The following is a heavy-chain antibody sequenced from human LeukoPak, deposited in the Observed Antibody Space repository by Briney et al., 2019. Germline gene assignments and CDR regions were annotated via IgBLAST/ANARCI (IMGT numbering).Heavy chain of an antibody. V-gene: IGHV3-9*01. CDR2: FSWNSGSI. CDR3: AKDKAAAAPPYYGMDV. J-gene: IGHJ6*02. CDR1: GFTFDDYA. Sequence: GRSLRLSCAASGFTFDDYAMHWVRQAPGKGLEWVSGFSWNSGSIGYADSVKGRFTISRDNAKNSLYLQMNSLRAEDTALYYCAKDKAAAAPPYYGMDVWGQGTTVTVSS. D-gene: IGHD6-13*01.